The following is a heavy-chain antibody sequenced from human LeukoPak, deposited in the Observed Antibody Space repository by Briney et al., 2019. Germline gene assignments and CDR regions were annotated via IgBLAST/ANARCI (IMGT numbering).Heavy chain of an antibody. Sequence: PSETLSLTCAVSGGSISSGGYSWSWIRQPPGKGLEWIGYIYHSGSTYYNPSLKSRVTISVDRSKNQFSLKLSSVTAADTAVYYCARWGSRYYFDYWGQGTLVTVSS. CDR1: GGSISSGGYS. CDR3: ARWGSRYYFDY. V-gene: IGHV4-30-2*01. D-gene: IGHD3-16*01. CDR2: IYHSGST. J-gene: IGHJ4*02.